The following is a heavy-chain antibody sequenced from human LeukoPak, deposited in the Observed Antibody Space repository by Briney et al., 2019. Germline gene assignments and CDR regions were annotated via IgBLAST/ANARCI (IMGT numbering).Heavy chain of an antibody. CDR1: GFTFSSYA. Sequence: GGSLRLSCAASGFTFSSYAMSWVRQAPGKGLELVSAISGSGGSTYYADSVKGRFTISRDNSKNTLYLQMNSLKTEDTAVYYCTTDPLQTYGSGSYYNEGHSNDAFDIWGQGTMVTVSS. CDR2: ISGSGGST. D-gene: IGHD3-10*01. CDR3: TTDPLQTYGSGSYYNEGHSNDAFDI. J-gene: IGHJ3*02. V-gene: IGHV3-23*01.